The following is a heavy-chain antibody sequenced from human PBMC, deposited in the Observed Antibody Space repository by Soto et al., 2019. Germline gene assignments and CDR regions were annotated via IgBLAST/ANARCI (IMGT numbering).Heavy chain of an antibody. CDR1: GFTFSSYA. CDR3: AKALDYYGSGSYYNGRYFDY. V-gene: IGHV3-23*01. CDR2: IIGSGGST. J-gene: IGHJ4*02. D-gene: IGHD3-10*01. Sequence: EVQLLESGGGLVQPGGSLRLSCAASGFTFSSYAMSWVRKAPGKGLEWVSAIIGSGGSTYYADSVKGRFTISRDNSKNTLYLQMNSLRAEDTAVYYCAKALDYYGSGSYYNGRYFDYWGQGTLVTVSS.